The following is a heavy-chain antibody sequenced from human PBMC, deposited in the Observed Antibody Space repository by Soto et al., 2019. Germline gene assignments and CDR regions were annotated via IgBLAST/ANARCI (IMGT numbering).Heavy chain of an antibody. CDR2: IIPILGIA. CDR1: GGTFSSYT. Sequence: QVQLVQSGAEVKKPGSSVKVSCKASGGTFSSYTISWVRQAPGQGLEWMGRIIPILGIANYAQKSQGRVTITADKSTSTAYMELSSLRSEDTAVYYCARETVAAPLRYWGQGTLVTVSS. V-gene: IGHV1-69*08. CDR3: ARETVAAPLRY. D-gene: IGHD2-15*01. J-gene: IGHJ4*02.